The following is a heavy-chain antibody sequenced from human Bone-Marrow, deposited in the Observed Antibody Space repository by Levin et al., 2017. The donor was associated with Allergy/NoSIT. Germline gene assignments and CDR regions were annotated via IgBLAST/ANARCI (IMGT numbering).Heavy chain of an antibody. Sequence: GESLKISCAASGFTFSSNAMSWFRQAPGKGLEWVSHITSGSGGGLYYAHSVKGRFTISRDNSKSTLYLQMNSLRADDTALYYCARGTYGSFDYWGQETLVTVSS. V-gene: IGHV3-23*01. D-gene: IGHD1-26*01. CDR3: ARGTYGSFDY. CDR2: ITSGSGGGL. J-gene: IGHJ4*02. CDR1: GFTFSSNA.